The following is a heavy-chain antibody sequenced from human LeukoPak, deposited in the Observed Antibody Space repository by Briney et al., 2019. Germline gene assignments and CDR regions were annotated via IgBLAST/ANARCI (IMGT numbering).Heavy chain of an antibody. CDR3: ARRSALNWFDP. Sequence: ASVKVSCKSSGYTFTSYAMNWVRQAPGQGLAWMGWINTNTGNPTYAQGFTGRFVFSLDTSVSTAYLQISSLKAEDTAVYYCARRSALNWFDPWGQGTLVTVSS. V-gene: IGHV7-4-1*02. J-gene: IGHJ5*02. CDR2: INTNTGNP. CDR1: GYTFTSYA.